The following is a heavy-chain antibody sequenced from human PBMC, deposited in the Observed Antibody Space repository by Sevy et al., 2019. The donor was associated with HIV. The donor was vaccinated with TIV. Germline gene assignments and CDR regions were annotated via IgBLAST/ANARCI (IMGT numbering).Heavy chain of an antibody. V-gene: IGHV3-21*01. CDR3: ARGDYYGSLYYFDY. CDR2: ISSHSSYI. D-gene: IGHD3-10*01. Sequence: GGSLRLSCAASGFTFNYYFMNWVRQAPGKGLEWVSYISSHSSYINYADSVKGRFTISRDNAKNSLYLQMNSLRAEDTAVYYCARGDYYGSLYYFDYWGQGAPVTVSS. J-gene: IGHJ4*02. CDR1: GFTFNYYF.